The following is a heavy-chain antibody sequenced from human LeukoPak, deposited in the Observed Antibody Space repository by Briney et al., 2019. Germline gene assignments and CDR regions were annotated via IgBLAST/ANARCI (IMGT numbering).Heavy chain of an antibody. CDR2: MNPNSGNT. D-gene: IGHD2-8*01. CDR3: ARCPPCTSMNCPYYMDV. Sequence: ASVKVSCKASAYTFTSNDINWVRQATGQGLEWMGWMNPNSGNTGYAQKFQGRVTVTRNLSISTAYMELSSLRSEDTAVYYCARCPPCTSMNCPYYMDVWGKGTTVTVSS. V-gene: IGHV1-8*01. J-gene: IGHJ6*03. CDR1: AYTFTSND.